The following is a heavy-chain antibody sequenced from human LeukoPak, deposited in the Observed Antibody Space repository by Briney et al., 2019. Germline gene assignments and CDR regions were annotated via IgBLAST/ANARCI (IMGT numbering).Heavy chain of an antibody. J-gene: IGHJ4*02. V-gene: IGHV3-30*03. Sequence: PGRSLRLSCTVSGFPFNDYVIHWVRQAPGKGLEWVAVTSADERIKIYNDSVRGRFTISRDNSKNTQYLQMNSLRVEDTAVYYCARGPVVGGPDYFDYWGRGTLVSVSS. CDR3: ARGPVVGGPDYFDY. D-gene: IGHD1-26*01. CDR2: TSADERIK. CDR1: GFPFNDYV.